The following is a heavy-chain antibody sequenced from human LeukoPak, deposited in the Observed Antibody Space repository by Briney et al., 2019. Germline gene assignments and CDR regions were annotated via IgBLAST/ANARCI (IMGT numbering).Heavy chain of an antibody. CDR3: ARSSTVTTSVGFDY. J-gene: IGHJ4*02. CDR1: GGSISSGDYY. D-gene: IGHD4-17*01. V-gene: IGHV4-30-4*01. Sequence: PSETLSLTCTVSGGSISSGDYYWSWIRQPPGKGLEWIGYIYYSGSTYYNPPLKSRVTISVDTSKNQFSLKLSSVTAADTAVYYCARSSTVTTSVGFDYWGQGTLVTVSS. CDR2: IYYSGST.